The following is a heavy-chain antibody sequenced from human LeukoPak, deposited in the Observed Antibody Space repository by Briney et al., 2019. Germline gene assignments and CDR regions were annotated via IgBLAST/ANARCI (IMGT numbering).Heavy chain of an antibody. CDR1: GGSISSSSYY. D-gene: IGHD4-23*01. J-gene: IGHJ4*02. CDR2: IYYSGST. V-gene: IGHV4-39*01. CDR3: ARHRATVVTFDY. Sequence: PSETLSLICTVSGGSISSSSYYWGWIRQPPGKGLEWIGSIYYSGSTYYNPSLKSRVTISVDTSKNQFSLKLSSVTAADTAVYYCARHRATVVTFDYWGQGTLVTVSS.